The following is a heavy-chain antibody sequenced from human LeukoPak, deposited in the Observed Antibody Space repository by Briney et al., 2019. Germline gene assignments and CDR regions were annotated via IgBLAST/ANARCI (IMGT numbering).Heavy chain of an antibody. V-gene: IGHV1-58*01. CDR1: GFTFTSSA. D-gene: IGHD3-10*01. CDR2: IVVGSGNT. CDR3: AAGVRGSGSYFAFDI. Sequence: GTSVQVSCKASGFTFTSSAVQRVRQARGQSLEWIGWIVVGSGNTNYAQKFQERVTITRDMSTSTAYVELSSLRSEDTAVYYCAAGVRGSGSYFAFDIWGQGTMVTVSS. J-gene: IGHJ3*02.